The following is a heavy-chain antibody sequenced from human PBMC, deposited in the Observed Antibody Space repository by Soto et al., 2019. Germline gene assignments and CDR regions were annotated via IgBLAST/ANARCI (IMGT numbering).Heavy chain of an antibody. Sequence: GASVKVSCKASGYTFTGYYMHWVRQAPGQGLEWMGWINPNSGGTNYAQKFQGRVTMTRDTSISTAYMELSRLRSDDTAVYYCARGRYSSSSLYYGMDVWGQGTTVTVSS. CDR1: GYTFTGYY. V-gene: IGHV1-2*02. J-gene: IGHJ6*02. CDR3: ARGRYSSSSLYYGMDV. CDR2: INPNSGGT. D-gene: IGHD6-6*01.